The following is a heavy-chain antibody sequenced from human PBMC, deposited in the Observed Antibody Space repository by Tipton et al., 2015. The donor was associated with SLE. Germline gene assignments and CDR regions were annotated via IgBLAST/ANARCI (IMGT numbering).Heavy chain of an antibody. V-gene: IGHV3-21*03. J-gene: IGHJ4*02. CDR2: ISSSSSYI. CDR1: GFTFSSYS. CDR3: ARDQGSGWYY. D-gene: IGHD6-19*01. Sequence: GSLRLSCAASGFTFSSYSMNWVRQAPGKGLEWVSSISSSSSYIYYADSVKGRFTVSRDNAKNSLYLQMNSLRAEDTAVYYCARDQGSGWYYWGQGTLVTVSS.